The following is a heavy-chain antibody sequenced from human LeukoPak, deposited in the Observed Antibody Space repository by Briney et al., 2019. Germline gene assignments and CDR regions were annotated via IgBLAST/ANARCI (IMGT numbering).Heavy chain of an antibody. D-gene: IGHD5-12*01. CDR3: ARGPSGYHNT. CDR1: GFTVSSNY. V-gene: IGHV3-53*01. J-gene: IGHJ1*01. CDR2: ISGSGGGT. Sequence: GGSLRLSCAASGFTVSSNYMSWVRQAPGKGLEWVSVISGSGGGTYFADSVKGRFTISRDNSKNTLYLQMNSLRAEDTAVYYCARGPSGYHNTGGQGTLVTVSS.